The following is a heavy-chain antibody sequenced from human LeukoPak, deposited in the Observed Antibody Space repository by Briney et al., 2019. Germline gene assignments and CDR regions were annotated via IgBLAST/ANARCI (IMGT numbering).Heavy chain of an antibody. CDR3: ARDRSGYDFDY. Sequence: PGGSLRLSCAASGFTFSSYWMHWVRQAPGKGLVWVSRINSDGRSTSYADSVKGRFTISRDNAKNTLYLQMNSLRAEDTVVYYCARDRSGYDFDYWGQGTLVTVSS. D-gene: IGHD5-12*01. J-gene: IGHJ4*02. V-gene: IGHV3-74*01. CDR1: GFTFSSYW. CDR2: INSDGRST.